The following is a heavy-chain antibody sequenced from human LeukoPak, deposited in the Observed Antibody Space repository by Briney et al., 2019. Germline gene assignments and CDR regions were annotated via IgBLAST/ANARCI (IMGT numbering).Heavy chain of an antibody. V-gene: IGHV3-11*01. D-gene: IGHD6-6*01. Sequence: GGSLRLSCAASGFTFSDYYMSWIRQAPGKGLEWVSYISSSGSTIYYADSVKGRFTISRDNAKNSLYLQMNSLRAEDTAVYYCASPLYSSSPSIRDYWGQGTLVTVSS. CDR2: ISSSGSTI. CDR1: GFTFSDYY. J-gene: IGHJ4*02. CDR3: ASPLYSSSPSIRDY.